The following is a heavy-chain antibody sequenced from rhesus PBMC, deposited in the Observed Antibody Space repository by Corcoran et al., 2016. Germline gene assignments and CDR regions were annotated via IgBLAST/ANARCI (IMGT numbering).Heavy chain of an antibody. CDR2: INSGGGHT. J-gene: IGHJ4*01. CDR1: GVTFSSYW. Sequence: EVQLVESGGGLAKPGGSLRLSCAASGVTFSSYWMNWVRQAPGKGLEWVSGINSGGGHTNYAASGKGRFTISRDNSKNTLSLQMNSLRAEDTAVYYCAKAPGGYSYTFDYWGQGVLVTVSS. D-gene: IGHD5-12*01. CDR3: AKAPGGYSYTFDY. V-gene: IGHV3S25*01.